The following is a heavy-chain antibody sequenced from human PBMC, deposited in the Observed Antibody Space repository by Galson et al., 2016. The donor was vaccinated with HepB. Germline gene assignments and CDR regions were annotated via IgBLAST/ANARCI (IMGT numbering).Heavy chain of an antibody. CDR1: GYRFNYYG. V-gene: IGHV1-18*04. Sequence: SVKVSCKASGYRFNYYGISWVRQAPGQGLEWMGWISVYNGNTNYAQNLQGRVTMTTDTSTNTAYMELRSLRSDDTAVYYCARDRGGSYYMDVWGKGTTVIVSS. D-gene: IGHD1-26*01. J-gene: IGHJ6*03. CDR2: ISVYNGNT. CDR3: ARDRGGSYYMDV.